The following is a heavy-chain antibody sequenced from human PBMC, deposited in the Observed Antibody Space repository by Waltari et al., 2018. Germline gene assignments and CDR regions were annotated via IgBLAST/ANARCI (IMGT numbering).Heavy chain of an antibody. CDR2: IIPIFGTA. CDR3: ARDSGSTVSYYYGMDV. Sequence: QVQLVQSGAEVKKPGSSVKVSCKASGGTFSSYAISWVRQAPGQGLEWMGGIIPIFGTANYAQKFQGRVTITADESTSTAYMELGSLRSEDTAVYYCARDSGSTVSYYYGMDVWGQGTTVTVSS. J-gene: IGHJ6*02. V-gene: IGHV1-69*01. CDR1: GGTFSSYA. D-gene: IGHD4-17*01.